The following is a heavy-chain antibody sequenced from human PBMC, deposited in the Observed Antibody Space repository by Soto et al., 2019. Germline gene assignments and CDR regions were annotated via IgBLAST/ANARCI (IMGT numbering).Heavy chain of an antibody. Sequence: QVQLVESGGGLVKPGGSLRLSCAASGFTFSDYYMSWIRQAPGKGLEWVSYISSSSSYTNYADSVKGRFTISRDNAKNSRYLQMNSLRAEDTAVYYCARVGRRYYGSGSPDAFDIWGQGTMVTVSS. CDR1: GFTFSDYY. D-gene: IGHD3-10*01. CDR2: ISSSSSYT. J-gene: IGHJ3*02. CDR3: ARVGRRYYGSGSPDAFDI. V-gene: IGHV3-11*05.